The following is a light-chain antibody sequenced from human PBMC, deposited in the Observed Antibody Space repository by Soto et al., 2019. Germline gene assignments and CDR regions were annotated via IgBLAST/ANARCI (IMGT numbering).Light chain of an antibody. CDR2: GAS. CDR1: QSIGHW. Sequence: DIQMTQSPSTLSASVGDRVTITCRASQSIGHWLAWYQQKPGKAPKVLIYGASSLESGVPSRFSGSGSGTEFTLTISSLQPDDFATYYCQQYNSDLYTFGQGTKLEIK. V-gene: IGKV1-5*03. CDR3: QQYNSDLYT. J-gene: IGKJ2*01.